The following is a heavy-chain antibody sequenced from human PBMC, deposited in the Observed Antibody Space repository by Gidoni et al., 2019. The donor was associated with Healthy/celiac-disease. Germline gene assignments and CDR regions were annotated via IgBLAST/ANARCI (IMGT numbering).Heavy chain of an antibody. J-gene: IGHJ4*02. CDR2: ISAYNGNT. Sequence: QVQLVQSGAEVKTPGASVQVSCQASGYTFTIYGISWVRQAPGQGLEWMGWISAYNGNTNYAQKLQGRVTMTTDTSTSTAYRELRSLRSDDTAVYYCARDEGDYIWGSYRYNYWGQGTLVTVSS. CDR1: GYTFTIYG. D-gene: IGHD3-16*02. V-gene: IGHV1-18*01. CDR3: ARDEGDYIWGSYRYNY.